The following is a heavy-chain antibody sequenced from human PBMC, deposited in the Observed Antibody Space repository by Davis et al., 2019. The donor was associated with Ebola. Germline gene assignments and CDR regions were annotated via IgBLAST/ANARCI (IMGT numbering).Heavy chain of an antibody. J-gene: IGHJ4*02. D-gene: IGHD3-3*01. CDR3: ARVYDFWSGYYTGMDY. Sequence: GESLKISCAASGFTFSSYWMSWVRQAPGKGLEWVANIKQDGSEKYYVDSVKGRFTISRDNAKNSLYLQMNSLRAEDTAVYYCARVYDFWSGYYTGMDYWGQGTLVTVSS. CDR2: IKQDGSEK. CDR1: GFTFSSYW. V-gene: IGHV3-7*01.